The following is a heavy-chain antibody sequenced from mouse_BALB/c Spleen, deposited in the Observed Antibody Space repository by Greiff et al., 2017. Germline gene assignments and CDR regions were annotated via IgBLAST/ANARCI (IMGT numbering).Heavy chain of an antibody. Sequence: DVQLQESGPGLVKPSQSLSLTCTVTGYSITSDYAWNWIRQFPGNKLEWMGYISYSGSTSYNPSLKSRISITRDTSKNQFFLQLNSVTTEDTATYYCASESPYYGSSSAWFAYWGQGTLVTVSA. D-gene: IGHD1-1*01. J-gene: IGHJ3*01. CDR2: ISYSGST. CDR1: GYSITSDYA. V-gene: IGHV3-2*02. CDR3: ASESPYYGSSSAWFAY.